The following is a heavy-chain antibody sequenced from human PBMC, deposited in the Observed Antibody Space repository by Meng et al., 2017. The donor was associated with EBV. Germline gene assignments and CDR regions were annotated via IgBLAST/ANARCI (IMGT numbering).Heavy chain of an antibody. CDR1: GFSLSTRGVG. D-gene: IGHD6-6*01. CDR2: IYWDDDK. V-gene: IGHV2-5*02. Sequence: QNPLKEPGPTLVKPPQTLPLTCTFPGFSLSTRGVGVGWIRQPPGKALEWLALIYWDDDKRYSPSLKSRLTITKDTSKNQVVLTMTNMDPVDAATYYCAHIIAARPFDYWGQGTLVTVSS. CDR3: AHIIAARPFDY. J-gene: IGHJ4*02.